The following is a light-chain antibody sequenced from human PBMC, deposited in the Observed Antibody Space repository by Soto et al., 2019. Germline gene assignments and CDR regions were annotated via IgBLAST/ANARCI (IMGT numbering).Light chain of an antibody. J-gene: IGKJ4*01. CDR3: QQVNVYPST. Sequence: IQLTQSPSSLSASVGDRVTLTCRASQGISSNLGWYQQKPGKAPNLLIYDASTLHSGVPSRFSGGGSGTDFTLTISSLQPEDFATYYCQQVNVYPSTFGGGTKVDI. CDR1: QGISSN. V-gene: IGKV1-9*01. CDR2: DAS.